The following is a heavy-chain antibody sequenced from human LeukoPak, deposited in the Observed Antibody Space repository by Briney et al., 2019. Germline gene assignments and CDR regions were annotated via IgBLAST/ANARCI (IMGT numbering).Heavy chain of an antibody. CDR1: GGSISSYY. V-gene: IGHV4-59*01. Sequence: PSETLSLTCTVSGGSISSYYWSWIRQPPGKGLEWIGYIYYSGSTNYNPSLKSRVTISVDTSKNQFSLKLSSVTATDTAVYYCAREGRKEGKFDYWGQGTLVTVSS. CDR2: IYYSGST. D-gene: IGHD3-10*01. CDR3: AREGRKEGKFDY. J-gene: IGHJ4*02.